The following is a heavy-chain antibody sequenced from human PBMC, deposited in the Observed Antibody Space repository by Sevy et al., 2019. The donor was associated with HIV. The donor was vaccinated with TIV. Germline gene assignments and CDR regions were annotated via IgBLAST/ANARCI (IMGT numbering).Heavy chain of an antibody. CDR3: ARESIGATGDFDY. CDR1: GGSLNNYF. CDR2: MYSSGST. Sequence: SKTLSLTCTVSGGSLNNYFWSWLRQPPGKGLEWIGYMYSSGSTNYNPSLKSRVTISVDTSKNQFSLKVRSVTAADTAVYYCARESIGATGDFDYWGQRTLVTVSS. J-gene: IGHJ4*02. V-gene: IGHV4-59*01. D-gene: IGHD1-1*01.